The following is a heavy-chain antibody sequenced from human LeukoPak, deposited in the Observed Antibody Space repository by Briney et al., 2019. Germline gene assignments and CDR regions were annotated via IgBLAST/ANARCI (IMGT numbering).Heavy chain of an antibody. J-gene: IGHJ4*02. D-gene: IGHD6-19*01. CDR2: IYYSGTT. V-gene: IGHV4-39*01. Sequence: SETLSLTCTVSGGSINSNSYYWRWIRQPPGKVLEWNGSIYYSGTTYYNPSLKSRVTISVDTSKNQFSLKLSSVTAADTSVCYCASYELSFIAVVGWRDWGQGTLVTVSS. CDR3: ASYELSFIAVVGWRD. CDR1: GGSINSNSYY.